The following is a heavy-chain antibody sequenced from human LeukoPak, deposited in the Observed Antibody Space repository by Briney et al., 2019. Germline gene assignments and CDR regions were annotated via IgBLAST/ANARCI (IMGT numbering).Heavy chain of an antibody. J-gene: IGHJ4*02. CDR3: ARGGDYYYDSSGYWSPFDY. V-gene: IGHV5-51*01. Sequence: GESLKISCKGSGYSFTSYWIGWVRQMPGKGLEWMGIIYPGDSDTRYSPSFQGQVTISAAKSISTAYLQWSSLKASDTAMYYCARGGDYYYDSSGYWSPFDYWGQGTLVTVSS. CDR1: GYSFTSYW. D-gene: IGHD3-22*01. CDR2: IYPGDSDT.